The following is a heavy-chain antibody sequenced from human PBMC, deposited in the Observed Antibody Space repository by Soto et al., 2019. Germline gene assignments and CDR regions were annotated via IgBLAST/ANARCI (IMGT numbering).Heavy chain of an antibody. CDR1: GGSFSGYH. J-gene: IGHJ4*02. D-gene: IGHD7-27*01. Sequence: SETLSLTCAVYGGSFSGYHWSWIRQPPGKGLEWIGEINHSGSTNYNPSLKSRVTISVDTSKNQFSLKLSSVTAADTAVYYCARGLTKGIDYWGQRTLFPVPS. V-gene: IGHV4-34*01. CDR2: INHSGST. CDR3: ARGLTKGIDY.